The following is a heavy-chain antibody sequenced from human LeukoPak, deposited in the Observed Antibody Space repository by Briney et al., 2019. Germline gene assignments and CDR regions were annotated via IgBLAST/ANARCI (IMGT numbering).Heavy chain of an antibody. J-gene: IGHJ4*02. D-gene: IGHD3-22*01. CDR2: INPNSGGT. Sequence: ASVKVSCKASGYTLTDYYMHWVRQAPGQELEWMGRINPNSGGTNYAQKFQGRVTMTRDTSISTVYMELSRLRSDDTAVYYCARVGYYESSGYYEYWGQGTLVTVS. V-gene: IGHV1-2*06. CDR3: ARVGYYESSGYYEY. CDR1: GYTLTDYY.